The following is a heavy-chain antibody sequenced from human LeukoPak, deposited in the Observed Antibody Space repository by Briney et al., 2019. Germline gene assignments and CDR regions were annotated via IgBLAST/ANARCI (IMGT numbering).Heavy chain of an antibody. CDR2: IDPDSGGT. D-gene: IGHD3-22*01. Sequence: ASVKVSCTTSGYTFADYYLHWVRQAPGQGLEWMGSIDPDSGGTNSAQKFQGRVTMTRDTSISTAHMELSRLRSDDTAVYYCAREYYDSTGRKHAFENWGQGTMVTVSS. CDR3: AREYYDSTGRKHAFEN. V-gene: IGHV1-2*02. J-gene: IGHJ3*02. CDR1: GYTFADYY.